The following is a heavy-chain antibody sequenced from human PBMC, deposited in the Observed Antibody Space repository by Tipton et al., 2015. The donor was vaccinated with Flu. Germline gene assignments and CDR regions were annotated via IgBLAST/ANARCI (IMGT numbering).Heavy chain of an antibody. J-gene: IGHJ3*02. D-gene: IGHD2-21*01. CDR2: IYYSGST. CDR1: GGSISSYY. Sequence: GLVKPSETLSLTCTVSGGSISSYYWSWIRQPPGKGLEWIGYIYYSGSTNYNPSLKSRVTISVDTSKNQFSLKLSSVTAADTAVYYCASNTYCGGDCYSLRNAFDIWGQGTMVTVSS. V-gene: IGHV4-59*08. CDR3: ASNTYCGGDCYSLRNAFDI.